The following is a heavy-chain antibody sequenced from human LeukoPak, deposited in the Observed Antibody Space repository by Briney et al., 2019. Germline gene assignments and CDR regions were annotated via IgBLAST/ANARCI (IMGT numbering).Heavy chain of an antibody. CDR3: AKDATGWSRDY. CDR2: TSSGSSWL. CDR1: GFTFSDYS. J-gene: IGHJ4*02. D-gene: IGHD2-15*01. Sequence: GGSLRLSCGASGFTFSDYSMNWVRQAPGKGLEWVASTSSGSSWLYYADPVRGRFTISRDNAKNSLYLEMSRLRVEDTAVYYCAKDATGWSRDYWGQGTLVTVSS. V-gene: IGHV3-21*01.